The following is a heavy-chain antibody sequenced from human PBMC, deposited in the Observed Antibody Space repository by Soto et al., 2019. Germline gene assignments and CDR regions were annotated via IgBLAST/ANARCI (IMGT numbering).Heavy chain of an antibody. J-gene: IGHJ6*02. D-gene: IGHD7-27*01. CDR2: ISGSGGST. Sequence: EVQLLESGGGLVQPGGSLRLSCAASGFTFSSYVMSCVRQAPGKGLEWVSAISGSGGSTYYADSVKGRFTISRDNSKNTLYLQMNSLRAEDTAVYYCAKDLTGVYYYYYGMDVWGQGTTVTVSS. V-gene: IGHV3-23*01. CDR1: GFTFSSYV. CDR3: AKDLTGVYYYYYGMDV.